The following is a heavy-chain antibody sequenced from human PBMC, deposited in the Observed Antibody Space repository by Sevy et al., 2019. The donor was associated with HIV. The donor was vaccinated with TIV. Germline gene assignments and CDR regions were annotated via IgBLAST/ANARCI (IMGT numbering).Heavy chain of an antibody. Sequence: GGSLRLSCAASGFTFSSFWMHWVRQAPGKGLEWVANIKQDGSEKYYVHSVKGRFTISRDNAKNSLYLQMNSLRAEDTDVYYCAREIGGGNSFWGQGTLVTVSS. CDR2: IKQDGSEK. CDR1: GFTFSSFW. D-gene: IGHD1-1*01. CDR3: AREIGGGNSF. J-gene: IGHJ4*02. V-gene: IGHV3-7*01.